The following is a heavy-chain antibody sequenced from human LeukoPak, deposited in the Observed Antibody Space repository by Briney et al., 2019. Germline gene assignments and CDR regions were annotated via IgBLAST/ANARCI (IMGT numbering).Heavy chain of an antibody. D-gene: IGHD5-18*01. CDR1: GFTSSDYY. CDR3: ARGMDTAMVDLDY. V-gene: IGHV3-11*01. Sequence: GGSLRLSCAASGFTSSDYYMSWIRQAPGKGLEWVSYISSSGSTIYYADSVKGRFTISRDNAKNSLYLQMNSLRAEDTAVYYCARGMDTAMVDLDYWGQGTLVTVSS. CDR2: ISSSGSTI. J-gene: IGHJ4*02.